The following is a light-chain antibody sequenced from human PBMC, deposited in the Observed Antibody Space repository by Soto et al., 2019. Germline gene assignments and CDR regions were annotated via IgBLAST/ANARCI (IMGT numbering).Light chain of an antibody. CDR3: QQPRNSPVT. CDR1: KSVSSY. Sequence: EVRLTQAPDTLALCTGERASLSCRARKSVSSYLAWYQQKPGQAPRLLIYDASNRATGIPARFSGSGSRTDFTLTISRLQPEGFAAYYCQQPRNSPVTFGGGTRLEIK. V-gene: IGKV3-11*01. CDR2: DAS. J-gene: IGKJ5*01.